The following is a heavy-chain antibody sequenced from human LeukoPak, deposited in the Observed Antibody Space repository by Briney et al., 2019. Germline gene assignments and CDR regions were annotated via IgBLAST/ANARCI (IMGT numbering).Heavy chain of an antibody. V-gene: IGHV4-59*08. CDR2: IYYSGST. Sequence: SETLSLTCTVSGGSISSYYWSWIRQPPGKGLEWIRYIYYSGSTNYNPSLKSRVTISVDTSKNQFSLKLSSVTAADTAVYYCARHLPSFYSNYGAHYYYYMDVWGKGTTVTVSS. CDR1: GGSISSYY. D-gene: IGHD4-11*01. CDR3: ARHLPSFYSNYGAHYYYYMDV. J-gene: IGHJ6*03.